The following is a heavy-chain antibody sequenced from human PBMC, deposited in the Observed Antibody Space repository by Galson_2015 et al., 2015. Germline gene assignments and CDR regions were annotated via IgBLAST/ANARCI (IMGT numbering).Heavy chain of an antibody. Sequence: SVKVSCKASGYTFTSYYMHWVRQAPGQGLEWMGIINPSGGSTSYAQKFQGRVTMTRDTSTSTVYMELSSLRSEGTAVYYCANLGYCTGGVCQPLYYYYMDVWGKGTTVTVSS. CDR3: ANLGYCTGGVCQPLYYYYMDV. D-gene: IGHD2-8*02. CDR1: GYTFTSYY. V-gene: IGHV1-46*01. CDR2: INPSGGST. J-gene: IGHJ6*03.